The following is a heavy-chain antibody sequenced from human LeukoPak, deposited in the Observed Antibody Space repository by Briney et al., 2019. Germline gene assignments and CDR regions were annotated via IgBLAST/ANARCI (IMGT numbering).Heavy chain of an antibody. CDR3: ARGGRALRDN. Sequence: GGSLRLSCAASGLNFSTYWMTWVRQAPGKGLEWVANIKHDGSEQYYVDSVKGRFTISRDNTKNSVHLQMNSLRVEDTAIYSCARGGRALRDNWGQGTLVTVSS. V-gene: IGHV3-7*01. CDR1: GLNFSTYW. CDR2: IKHDGSEQ. J-gene: IGHJ4*02. D-gene: IGHD1-26*01.